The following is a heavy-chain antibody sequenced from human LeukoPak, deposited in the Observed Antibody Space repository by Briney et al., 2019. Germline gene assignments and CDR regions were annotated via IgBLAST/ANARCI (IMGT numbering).Heavy chain of an antibody. J-gene: IGHJ4*02. CDR2: ISGIGGTT. D-gene: IGHD3/OR15-3a*01. Sequence: GGSLRLSXAASAFTFTSYAMSWVRQAPGQGLEWVSAISGIGGTTYYAESVRGRVTISTDNSKNTLYLQMNSLRAEDTAVYCCAKMVGWIFGPFDYWGQGTLVSVSS. CDR1: AFTFTSYA. V-gene: IGHV3-23*01. CDR3: AKMVGWIFGPFDY.